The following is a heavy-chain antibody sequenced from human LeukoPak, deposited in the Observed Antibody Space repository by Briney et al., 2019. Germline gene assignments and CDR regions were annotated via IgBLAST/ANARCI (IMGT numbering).Heavy chain of an antibody. CDR1: GFTFDDYA. CDR2: ISWNSGSI. CDR3: AKAGHQDGLDY. D-gene: IGHD2-2*01. V-gene: IGHV3-9*01. J-gene: IGHJ4*02. Sequence: GGSLRLSCAASGFTFDDYAMHWVRQAPGKGLEWVSGISWNSGSIGYADPVKGRFTISRDNAKNSLYLQMNSLRAEDTALYYCAKAGHQDGLDYWGQGTLVTVSS.